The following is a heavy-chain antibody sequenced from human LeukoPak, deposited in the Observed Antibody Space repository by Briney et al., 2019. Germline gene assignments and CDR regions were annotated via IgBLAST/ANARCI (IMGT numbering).Heavy chain of an antibody. CDR3: ARDAPGKYFVWFDP. J-gene: IGHJ5*02. CDR1: GYTFTGYY. Sequence: ASVKVSCKASGYTFTGYYMHWVRQAPGQGLEWMGWINTNTGNPTYAPGFTGRFVFSLDTSVSTAFLQISSLKAEDTAVYYCARDAPGKYFVWFDPWGQGTLVTVSS. D-gene: IGHD1-14*01. V-gene: IGHV7-4-1*02. CDR2: INTNTGNP.